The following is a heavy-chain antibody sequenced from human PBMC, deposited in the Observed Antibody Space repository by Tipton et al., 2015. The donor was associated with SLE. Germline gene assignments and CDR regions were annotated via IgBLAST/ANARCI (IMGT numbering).Heavy chain of an antibody. Sequence: LRLSCAVYGGSFSGYYWSWIRQPPGKGLEWIGYIYYSGSTNYNPSLKSRVTISVDTSKNQFSLKLSSVTAADTAVYYCARGVAVADAFDIWGQGTMVTVSS. CDR1: GGSFSGYY. CDR3: ARGVAVADAFDI. D-gene: IGHD6-19*01. V-gene: IGHV4-59*01. J-gene: IGHJ3*02. CDR2: IYYSGST.